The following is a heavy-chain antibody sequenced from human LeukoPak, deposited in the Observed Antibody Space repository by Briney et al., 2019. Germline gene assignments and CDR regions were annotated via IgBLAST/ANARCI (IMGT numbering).Heavy chain of an antibody. D-gene: IGHD6-19*01. CDR1: VFTFSSYA. J-gene: IGHJ4*02. CDR2: ISGSGGST. CDR3: AKDLQQWLAHPAFDY. V-gene: IGHV3-23*01. Sequence: GGSLRLSCAASVFTFSSYAMSWVRQAPGKGLEGVSAISGSGGSTYYADSVKGRFTISRDNSKNTLYLQMNSLRAEDTAVYYCAKDLQQWLAHPAFDYWGQGTLVTVSS.